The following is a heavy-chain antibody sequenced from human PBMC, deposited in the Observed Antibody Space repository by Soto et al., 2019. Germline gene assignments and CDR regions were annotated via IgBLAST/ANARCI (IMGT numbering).Heavy chain of an antibody. D-gene: IGHD5-18*01. J-gene: IGHJ4*02. CDR1: GGTFSSYT. CDR3: ARDASLVDTASGFDY. V-gene: IGHV1-69*04. CDR2: IIPILGIA. Sequence: SVKVSCKASGGTFSSYTISLVRQAPGQGLEWMGRIIPILGIANYAQKFQGRVTITADKSTSTAYMELSSLRSEDTAVYYCARDASLVDTASGFDYWGQGTLVTVSS.